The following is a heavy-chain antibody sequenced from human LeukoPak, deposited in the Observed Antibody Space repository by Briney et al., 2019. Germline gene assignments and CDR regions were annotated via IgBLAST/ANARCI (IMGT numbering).Heavy chain of an antibody. Sequence: PGGSLRLSCAASGFTVSSNYMSWVRQAPGKGLDWVSVIYSGGSTYYADSVKGRFTISRDNSKNTLYLQMNSLRAEDTAVYYCARLDYSGSFYFDYWGQGTLVTVSS. D-gene: IGHD1-26*01. CDR1: GFTVSSNY. J-gene: IGHJ4*02. CDR2: IYSGGST. CDR3: ARLDYSGSFYFDY. V-gene: IGHV3-53*01.